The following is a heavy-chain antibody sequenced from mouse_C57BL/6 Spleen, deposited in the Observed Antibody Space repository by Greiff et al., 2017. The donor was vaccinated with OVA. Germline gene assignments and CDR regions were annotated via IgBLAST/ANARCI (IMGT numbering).Heavy chain of an antibody. J-gene: IGHJ4*01. CDR2: ISNGGGST. V-gene: IGHV5-12*01. CDR1: GFTFSDYY. Sequence: EVKLVESGGGLVQPGGSLKLSCAASGFTFSDYYMYWVRQTPEKRLEWVAYISNGGGSTYYPDTVKGRFTISRDNAKNTLYLQMSRLKSEDTAMYYCATSPDPGYYAMDYWGQGTSVTVSS. CDR3: ATSPDPGYYAMDY. D-gene: IGHD6-2*01.